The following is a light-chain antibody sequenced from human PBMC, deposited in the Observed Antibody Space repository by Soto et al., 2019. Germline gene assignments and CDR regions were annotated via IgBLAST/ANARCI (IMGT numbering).Light chain of an antibody. CDR3: QQYNSYSEA. CDR2: DAS. CDR1: QSVSGW. Sequence: DIQMTQSPSTLSASVGDTVTVTCRAIQSVSGWLAWYQQKPGEAPKLLIYDASSLESGVPSRFSGSGSGTEFTLTISSLQPDDFATYYCQQYNSYSEAFGQGTKVDIK. J-gene: IGKJ1*01. V-gene: IGKV1-5*01.